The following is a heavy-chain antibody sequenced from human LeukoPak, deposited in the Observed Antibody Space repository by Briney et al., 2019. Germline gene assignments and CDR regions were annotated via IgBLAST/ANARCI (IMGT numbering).Heavy chain of an antibody. CDR3: ARGLRERKTPQVLRFLEWLLPGHGYMDV. V-gene: IGHV1-2*02. CDR2: INPNSGGT. CDR1: GYTFTGYY. Sequence: ASVKVSCKASGYTFTGYYMHWVRQAPGQGLEWMGWINPNSGGTNYAQKFQGRVTMTRDTSISTAYMELSSLRSEDTAVYYCARGLRERKTPQVLRFLEWLLPGHGYMDVWGKGTTVTVSS. D-gene: IGHD3-3*01. J-gene: IGHJ6*03.